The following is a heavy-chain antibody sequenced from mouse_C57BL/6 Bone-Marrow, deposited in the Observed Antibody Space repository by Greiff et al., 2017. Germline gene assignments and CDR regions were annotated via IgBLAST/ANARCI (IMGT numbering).Heavy chain of an antibody. CDR3: TSVVGIYYDYEDV. D-gene: IGHD2-4*01. J-gene: IGHJ1*03. V-gene: IGHV1-15*01. CDR1: GYTFTDYE. Sequence: VKLMESGADLVRPGASVTLSCTASGYTFTDYEMHWVKQTPVHGLEWIGAIDPETGGTAYHQTFKGKAILTADKSSSTAYLELRSLTSEDSAVYYCTSVVGIYYDYEDVWGTGTTVTVSS. CDR2: IDPETGGT.